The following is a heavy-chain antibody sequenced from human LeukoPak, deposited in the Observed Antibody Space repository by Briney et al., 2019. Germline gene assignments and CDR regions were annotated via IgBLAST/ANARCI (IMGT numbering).Heavy chain of an antibody. D-gene: IGHD2-8*01. J-gene: IGHJ4*02. CDR2: ISSSGSTI. CDR3: TTQYCTSGVCYQGY. CDR1: GFTFSDYY. Sequence: GGSLRLSCAASGFTFSDYYMSWIRQAPGKGLEWVSYISSSGSTIYYADSVKGRFTISRDNAKNSLYLQMNSLRAEDTAVYYCTTQYCTSGVCYQGYWGQGTLVTVSS. V-gene: IGHV3-11*01.